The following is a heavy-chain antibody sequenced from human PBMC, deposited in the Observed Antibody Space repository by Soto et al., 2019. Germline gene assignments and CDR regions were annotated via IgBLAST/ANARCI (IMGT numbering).Heavy chain of an antibody. V-gene: IGHV4-61*08. CDR3: AAPYGSGSYYNGFDY. J-gene: IGHJ4*02. D-gene: IGHD3-10*01. CDR1: GDSVSSGAYY. Sequence: SEALSLTCSVSGDSVSSGAYYWSWIRQPPGKGLEWIGYVYYSGSTSYNPSLETGVTISVDTSKNQFSLKLTSVTPEDTAVYYCAAPYGSGSYYNGFDYWGQGTLVTVS. CDR2: VYYSGST.